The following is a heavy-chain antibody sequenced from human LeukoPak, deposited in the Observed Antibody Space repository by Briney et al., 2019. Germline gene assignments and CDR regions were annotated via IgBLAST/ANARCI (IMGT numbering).Heavy chain of an antibody. CDR2: IYYSVST. J-gene: IGHJ6*03. Sequence: SETLSLTCTVSGGSISSYYWSWIRQPPGKGLEWIGYIYYSVSTNYNPSLKSRVTISVDTSKNQFSLKLSSVTAADTAVYYCASIVVVPADAYYYYYYYMDVWGKGATVTVSS. D-gene: IGHD2-2*01. CDR1: GGSISSYY. V-gene: IGHV4-59*01. CDR3: ASIVVVPADAYYYYYYYMDV.